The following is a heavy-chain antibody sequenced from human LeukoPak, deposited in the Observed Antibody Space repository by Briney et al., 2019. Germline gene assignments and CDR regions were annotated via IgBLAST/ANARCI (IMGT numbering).Heavy chain of an antibody. CDR3: ATCSGGFWSLDAVNL. V-gene: IGHV3-9*01. CDR2: ISWNGDRV. Sequence: GRSLRLSCAPTGFTFDDYGVHWVRQAPEEGLEWVACISWNGDRVGYQDSVKGRFTISRDNGKISLYLEMHSLIPEDTAFYYCATCSGGFWSLDAVNLWGQGTLVTVSS. D-gene: IGHD2-15*01. CDR1: GFTFDDYG. J-gene: IGHJ3*01.